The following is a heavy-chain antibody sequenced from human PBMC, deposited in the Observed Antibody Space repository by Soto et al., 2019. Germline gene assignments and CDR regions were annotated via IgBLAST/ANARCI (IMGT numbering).Heavy chain of an antibody. CDR1: GFPFRDYW. CDR2: IKQDGSEK. J-gene: IGHJ6*03. Sequence: GGSLRLSCAVSGFPFRDYWMTWVRQAPGKGLNWVANIKQDGSEKYYLDSLKGRFTISRDNAKNSVYLLMNSLRAEDTAVYYCARGKDGRRAGTYYFDMDVWGKGTTVTVSS. D-gene: IGHD1-1*01. V-gene: IGHV3-7*01. CDR3: ARGKDGRRAGTYYFDMDV.